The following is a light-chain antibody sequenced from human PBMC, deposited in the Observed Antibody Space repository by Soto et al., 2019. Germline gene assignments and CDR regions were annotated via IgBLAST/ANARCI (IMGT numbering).Light chain of an antibody. CDR2: NNN. CDR3: AVWDDSLSGMV. Sequence: QSVLTQPPSASGTPGQRVTISCSGSSSNIETNTVDWYQHLPGTAPKVLIFNNNQRPSGVPDRFSGSKSVTSASLAISGLQSEDEADYYCAVWDDSLSGMVFGGGTKLTVL. J-gene: IGLJ2*01. CDR1: SSNIETNT. V-gene: IGLV1-44*01.